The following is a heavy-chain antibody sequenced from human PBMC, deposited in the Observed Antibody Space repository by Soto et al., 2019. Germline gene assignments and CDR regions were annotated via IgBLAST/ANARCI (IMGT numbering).Heavy chain of an antibody. J-gene: IGHJ4*02. CDR3: ARDYARGWCQF. D-gene: IGHD2-8*02. V-gene: IGHV3-30*03. CDR2: ISFDGDK. CDR1: GFSFSNSG. Sequence: LRLSCTASGFSFSNSGIQWVRQTPGKGLEWVALISFDGDKYYVDSVKGRFTISRDNPTNTVYLQMNRLRPEDTGVYYCARDYARGWCQFWGQGTLVTVSS.